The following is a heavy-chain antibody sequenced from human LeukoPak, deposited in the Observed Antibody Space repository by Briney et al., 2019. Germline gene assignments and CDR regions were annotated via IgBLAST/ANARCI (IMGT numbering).Heavy chain of an antibody. V-gene: IGHV3-74*01. D-gene: IGHD3-10*01. CDR1: GFTFSSYW. CDR3: ARVLRWFDS. J-gene: IGHJ5*01. Sequence: PGGSLRLSCAASGFTFSSYWMHWVRQAPGKGLVWVSRIKSGGSEVTYADSVKGRFTISRDNAKNTLYLQMNSLRVEDTAVYYCARVLRWFDSWGQGNLVTVSS. CDR2: IKSGGSEV.